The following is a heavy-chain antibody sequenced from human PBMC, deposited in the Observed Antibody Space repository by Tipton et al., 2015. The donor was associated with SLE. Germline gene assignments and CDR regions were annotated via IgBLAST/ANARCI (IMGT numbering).Heavy chain of an antibody. D-gene: IGHD3-10*01. Sequence: SLRLSCEASGFTFNSYGMNWVRQAPGKGLEWVALIRYDGSNKYYVDSVKGRFTISRDNSKNTLYLQMNSLRPEDTAVYYCAKVRNNYGSYYYYGLDVWGQGTTVTVSS. J-gene: IGHJ6*02. V-gene: IGHV3-30*02. CDR2: IRYDGSNK. CDR1: GFTFNSYG. CDR3: AKVRNNYGSYYYYGLDV.